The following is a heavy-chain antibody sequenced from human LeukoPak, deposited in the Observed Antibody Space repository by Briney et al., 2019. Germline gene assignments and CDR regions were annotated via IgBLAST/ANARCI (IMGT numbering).Heavy chain of an antibody. J-gene: IGHJ4*02. CDR3: ASPGSVGDTGMPDY. CDR2: VSGSGTST. V-gene: IGHV3-23*01. CDR1: GFTFSSYG. D-gene: IGHD5-18*01. Sequence: GGSLRLSCAASGFTFSSYGMSWVRQAPGKGLEWVSAVSGSGTSTYYADSVKGRFSISRDNSKNTLYLQMNSLRAEDTAVYYCASPGSVGDTGMPDYWGQGTLVTVSS.